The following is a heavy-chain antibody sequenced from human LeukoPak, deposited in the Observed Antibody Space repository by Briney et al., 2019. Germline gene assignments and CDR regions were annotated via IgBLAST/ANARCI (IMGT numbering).Heavy chain of an antibody. V-gene: IGHV4-34*01. CDR1: GGSFSGYY. CDR2: INHSGST. CDR3: ARANGIAVAGYYFDY. D-gene: IGHD6-19*01. J-gene: IGHJ4*02. Sequence: SETLSLICAVYGGSFSGYYWSWIRHPPGKGLEWVGEINHSGSTNYNPSLTSRVTISVDTSKNQFSLKLSSVTAADTAVYYCARANGIAVAGYYFDYWGQGTLVTVSS.